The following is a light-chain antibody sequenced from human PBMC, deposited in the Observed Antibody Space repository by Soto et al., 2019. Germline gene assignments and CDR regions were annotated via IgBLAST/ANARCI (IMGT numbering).Light chain of an antibody. CDR1: QSVASS. Sequence: ENVMTQSPATLSASPGERVTLTCRASQSVASSVAWYQQKPGQAPRLILYGASTRATGFPARFSGSGSGTEFTLTISSLQSEDFAVYLCQQYHYWPITFGQGTRLEIK. V-gene: IGKV3-15*01. CDR2: GAS. J-gene: IGKJ5*01. CDR3: QQYHYWPIT.